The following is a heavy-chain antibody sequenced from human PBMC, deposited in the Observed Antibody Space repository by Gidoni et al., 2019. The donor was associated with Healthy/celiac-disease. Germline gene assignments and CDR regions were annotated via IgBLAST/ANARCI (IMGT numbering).Heavy chain of an antibody. D-gene: IGHD2-15*01. Sequence: QVQLVQSGAAVKKPGSSVKVSCKASGGTFSSYAISWVLQAPGQGLEWMGGIIHIFGTANYAQKFQGRVTITADESTSTAYMELSSLRSEDTAVYYCARGLGGYCSGGSCYSTNYYYYYGMDVWGQGTTVTVSS. CDR3: ARGLGGYCSGGSCYSTNYYYYYGMDV. CDR1: GGTFSSYA. J-gene: IGHJ6*02. V-gene: IGHV1-69*01. CDR2: IIHIFGTA.